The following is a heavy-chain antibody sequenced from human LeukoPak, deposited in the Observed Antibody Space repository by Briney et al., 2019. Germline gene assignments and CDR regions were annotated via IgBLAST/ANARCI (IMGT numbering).Heavy chain of an antibody. CDR1: GDSVSSNSAA. CDR3: ARARYYYTSGSHYNWFDP. D-gene: IGHD3-10*01. Sequence: SQTLSLTCAISGDSVSSNSAAWNWIRQSPSRGLEWLGRTYYRSKWYNDYAVSVKSRITINPDTSKNQFSLQLNSVTPEDTAVYYCARARYYYTSGSHYNWFDPWGQGTLVTVSS. CDR2: TYYRSKWYN. J-gene: IGHJ5*02. V-gene: IGHV6-1*01.